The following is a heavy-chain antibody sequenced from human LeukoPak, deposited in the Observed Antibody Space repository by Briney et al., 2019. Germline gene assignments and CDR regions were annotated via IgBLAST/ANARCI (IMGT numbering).Heavy chain of an antibody. J-gene: IGHJ4*02. D-gene: IGHD4-17*01. Sequence: PGGSLRLSCAASGFTFRSYTMHWVRQAPGKGLEWVAVISNDGSNKYYAESVKGRSTISRDNTNNTLYLQMNSLRAEDTAVYYCARGFTHDYGDYFDYWGQGTLVTVSS. V-gene: IGHV3-30*04. CDR2: ISNDGSNK. CDR1: GFTFRSYT. CDR3: ARGFTHDYGDYFDY.